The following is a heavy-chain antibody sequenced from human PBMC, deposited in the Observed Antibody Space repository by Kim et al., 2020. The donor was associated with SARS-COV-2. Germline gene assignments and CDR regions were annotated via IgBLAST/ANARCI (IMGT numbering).Heavy chain of an antibody. J-gene: IGHJ6*03. D-gene: IGHD3-3*01. CDR1: GYTFTSYD. Sequence: ASVKVSCKASGYTFTSYDINWVRQATGQGLELMGWMNPNSGNTGYAQKFQGRVTMTRNTSISTAYMELSSLRSEDTAVYYCARAVRGSGFGVVIIRDYYMDVGGKGTTVTVSS. CDR3: ARAVRGSGFGVVIIRDYYMDV. CDR2: MNPNSGNT. V-gene: IGHV1-8*01.